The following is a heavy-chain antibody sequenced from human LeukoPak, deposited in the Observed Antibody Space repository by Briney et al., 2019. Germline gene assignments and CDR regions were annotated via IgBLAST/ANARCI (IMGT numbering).Heavy chain of an antibody. CDR2: ISYDGSNK. Sequence: PGGSLSLSCAASGFTFSSYGMHWVRQAPGKGLEWVAVISYDGSNKYYADSVKGRFTISRDNSKNTLYLQMNSLRAEDTAVYYCAKDGGYGDYVDAFDIWGQGTMVTVSS. CDR3: AKDGGYGDYVDAFDI. V-gene: IGHV3-30*18. D-gene: IGHD4-17*01. J-gene: IGHJ3*02. CDR1: GFTFSSYG.